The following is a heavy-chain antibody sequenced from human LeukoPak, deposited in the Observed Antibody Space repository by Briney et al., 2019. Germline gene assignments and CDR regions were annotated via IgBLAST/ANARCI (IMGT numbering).Heavy chain of an antibody. D-gene: IGHD7-27*01. CDR3: AKWGSSGFDY. CDR2: IHYSGST. CDR1: GGSISSYY. Sequence: SETLSLTCTVSGGSISSYYWSWIRQPPGKGLEWIGYIHYSGSTNYNPSLKSRVTISVDTSKNQFSLKLSSVTAADTAVYYCAKWGSSGFDYWGQGTLVTVSS. J-gene: IGHJ4*02. V-gene: IGHV4-59*01.